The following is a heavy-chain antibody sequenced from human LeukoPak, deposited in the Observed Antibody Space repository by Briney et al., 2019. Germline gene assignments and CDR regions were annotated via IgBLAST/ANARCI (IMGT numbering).Heavy chain of an antibody. CDR3: ARDGYNYRRFDY. V-gene: IGHV4-61*02. D-gene: IGHD5-24*01. J-gene: IGHJ4*02. CDR2: IHTSGST. CDR1: GGSISSGSYN. Sequence: PSETLSLTCTVSGGSISSGSYNWSWIRQPAGKGLEWIGRIHTSGSTNHNPSLKSRTTKAVDTTENQFSLKLSSVTAADTAVYYCARDGYNYRRFDYWGQGTLVTVSS.